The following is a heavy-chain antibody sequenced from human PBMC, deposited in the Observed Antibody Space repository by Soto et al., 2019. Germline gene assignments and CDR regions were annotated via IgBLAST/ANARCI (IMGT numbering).Heavy chain of an antibody. CDR3: VSIRPFGTVDFCDY. Sequence: EVQVVESGGGLVQPGGSLRLSCAASGFTLSDHYMDWVRQAPEKGLEWVARSRNKPKSYTTDYAASVRGRFTISRDDSKNSLYLQMNSLKTEATGVYYCVSIRPFGTVDFCDYWGQGTLVTVSS. D-gene: IGHD2-8*02. V-gene: IGHV3-72*01. CDR2: SRNKPKSYTT. CDR1: GFTLSDHY. J-gene: IGHJ4*02.